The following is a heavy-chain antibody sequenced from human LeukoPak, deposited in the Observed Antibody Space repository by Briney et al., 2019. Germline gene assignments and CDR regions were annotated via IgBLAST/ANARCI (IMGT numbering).Heavy chain of an antibody. CDR1: GFYFNIYG. D-gene: IGHD4-23*01. V-gene: IGHV3-33*01. CDR3: ARDLVLSAGNGPY. Sequence: PGGSLRLSCTTSGFYFNIYGMHWVRQAPGKGLEWVAIIWSDGNKKYYADSVRGRFTISRDNSKNTLYLQMNSLRVEDTAIYYCARDLVLSAGNGPYWGQGTLVTVSS. CDR2: IWSDGNKK. J-gene: IGHJ4*02.